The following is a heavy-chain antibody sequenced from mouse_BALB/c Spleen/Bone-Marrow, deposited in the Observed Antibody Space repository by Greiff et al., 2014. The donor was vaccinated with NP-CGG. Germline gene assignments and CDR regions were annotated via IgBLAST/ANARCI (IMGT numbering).Heavy chain of an antibody. CDR3: ARSGKGAIDY. D-gene: IGHD2-1*01. J-gene: IGHJ4*01. CDR2: IYPGDGDT. CDR1: GYVFSTYW. Sequence: VQLQQSGAELVRPGSSVKISCKASGYVFSTYWMNWVKQRPGQGLERIGQIYPGDGDTNYNGKFKNKVILTADKSSSPAYMQLSSLTSEDSAVYFCARSGKGAIDYWGQGTSVTVSS. V-gene: IGHV1-80*01.